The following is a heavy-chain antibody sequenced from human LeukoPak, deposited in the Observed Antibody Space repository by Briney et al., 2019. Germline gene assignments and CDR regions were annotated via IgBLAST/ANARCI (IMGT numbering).Heavy chain of an antibody. Sequence: GGSLRVSCAASGFTFSRYWMSWVRQARGKGLECVANIKEDGSEKYYVDSVKGRFTISRDNAKNSLYLQMNSLRAEDTAVYYCARDWLAGNPYHAFDLWGKGTMVTVSS. J-gene: IGHJ3*01. D-gene: IGHD3-22*01. CDR1: GFTFSRYW. V-gene: IGHV3-7*01. CDR3: ARDWLAGNPYHAFDL. CDR2: IKEDGSEK.